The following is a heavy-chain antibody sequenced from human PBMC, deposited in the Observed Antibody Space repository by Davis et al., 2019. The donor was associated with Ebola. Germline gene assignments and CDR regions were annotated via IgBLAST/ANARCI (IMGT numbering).Heavy chain of an antibody. CDR1: GFTFDDYA. V-gene: IGHV3-48*03. CDR3: ARSGGSYYDFWSGYHYGMDV. CDR2: ISSSGSTI. J-gene: IGHJ6*02. Sequence: GESLKISCAASGFTFDDYAMHWVRQAPGKGLEWVSYISSSGSTIYYADSVKGRFTISRDNAKNSLYLQMNSLRAEDTAVYYCARSGGSYYDFWSGYHYGMDVWGQGTTVTVSS. D-gene: IGHD3-3*01.